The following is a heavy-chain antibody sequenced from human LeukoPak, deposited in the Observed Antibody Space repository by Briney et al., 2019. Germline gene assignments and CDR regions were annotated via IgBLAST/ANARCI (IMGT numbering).Heavy chain of an antibody. D-gene: IGHD1-26*01. CDR3: ARDKEVGATLFDY. V-gene: IGHV3-30-3*01. J-gene: IGHJ4*02. Sequence: GGSLRLSCAASGFTFSTYPMHWVRQAPGKWLEWVAVMSFDGDSEYYSASVRGRFTVSRHNAKSTLYLQMHSLRPEDTAVYYCARDKEVGATLFDYWGEGSLVTVCS. CDR1: GFTFSTYP. CDR2: MSFDGDSE.